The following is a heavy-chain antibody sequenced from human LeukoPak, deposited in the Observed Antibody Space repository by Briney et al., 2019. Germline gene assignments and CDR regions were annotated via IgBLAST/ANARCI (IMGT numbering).Heavy chain of an antibody. CDR1: GGSISSYS. Sequence: SETLSLTCTVSGGSISSYSWSWIRQPPGKGLEWIGYIYYSGSTNYNPSLKSRVTISADTSKNQFSLKLSSVTAADTAVYYCARGVPAAIGYVFDIWGQGTMVTVSS. V-gene: IGHV4-59*01. D-gene: IGHD2-2*02. CDR2: IYYSGST. CDR3: ARGVPAAIGYVFDI. J-gene: IGHJ3*02.